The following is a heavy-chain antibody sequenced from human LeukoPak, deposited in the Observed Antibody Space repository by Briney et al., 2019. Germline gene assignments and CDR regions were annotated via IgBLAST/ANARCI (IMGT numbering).Heavy chain of an antibody. D-gene: IGHD3-3*01. CDR1: GGSISSYY. J-gene: IGHJ4*02. Sequence: SETLSLTCTVSGGSISSYYWSWVRQPPGKGLEWIGYIYYSGSTNYNPSLKSRVTISVDTSKNQFSLKLSSVTAADTAVYYCARVLSSTYYDFWSGYYMDYWGQGTLVTVSS. CDR2: IYYSGST. V-gene: IGHV4-59*01. CDR3: ARVLSSTYYDFWSGYYMDY.